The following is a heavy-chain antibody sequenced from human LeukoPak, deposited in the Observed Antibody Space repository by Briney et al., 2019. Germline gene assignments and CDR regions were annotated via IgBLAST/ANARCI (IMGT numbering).Heavy chain of an antibody. CDR1: GFNFGGYA. V-gene: IGHV3-49*03. J-gene: IGHJ4*02. CDR2: IRSDDNGATT. CDR3: SRGRVTTGY. D-gene: IGHD2-21*02. Sequence: AGRSLRLSCAASGFNFGGYALSWFRQAPGKGLEWIGFIRSDDNGATTQYAASVKGRFVISKDDSKTIGYLQMNSLRSEDTAVYFCSRGRVTTGYWGQGTLVTVSS.